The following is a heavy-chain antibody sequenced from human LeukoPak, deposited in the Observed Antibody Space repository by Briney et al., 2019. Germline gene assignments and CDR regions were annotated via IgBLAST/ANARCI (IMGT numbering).Heavy chain of an antibody. CDR3: AKDPSELPLEYNWFDP. Sequence: PGGSLRLSCAASGFTFSSYAMSWVRQAPGKGLEWVSAISGGGGSTYYADSVKGRFTISRDNSKNTLYLQMNSLRAEDTAVYYCAKDPSELPLEYNWFDPWGQGTLVTVSS. J-gene: IGHJ5*02. V-gene: IGHV3-23*01. CDR2: ISGGGGST. CDR1: GFTFSSYA. D-gene: IGHD5-24*01.